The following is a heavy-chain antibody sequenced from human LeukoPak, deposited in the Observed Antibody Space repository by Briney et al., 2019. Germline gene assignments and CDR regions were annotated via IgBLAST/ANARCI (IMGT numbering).Heavy chain of an antibody. D-gene: IGHD6-13*01. Sequence: GGSLRLSCVASGFTFLNYAVHWVRQAPGKGLEWVAVMSYDGKNSYYADSVKGRFTLSRDNSKNTLYLQMNSLRPEDTAVYYCARGWGAAADYWGQGTLVTVSS. CDR1: GFTFLNYA. J-gene: IGHJ4*02. CDR2: MSYDGKNS. V-gene: IGHV3-30*04. CDR3: ARGWGAAADY.